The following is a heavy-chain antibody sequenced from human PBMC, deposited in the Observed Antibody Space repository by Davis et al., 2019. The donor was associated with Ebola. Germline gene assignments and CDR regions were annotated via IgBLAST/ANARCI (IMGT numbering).Heavy chain of an antibody. Sequence: ASVKVSCKASGYTFTGYYMHWVRQAPGQGLEWMGWINPNSGGTNYAQKFQGWVTMTRDTSISTAYMELSSLRSEDTAVYYCARGFIAARPGYYYGMDVWGQGTTVTVSS. J-gene: IGHJ6*02. V-gene: IGHV1-2*04. D-gene: IGHD6-6*01. CDR2: INPNSGGT. CDR1: GYTFTGYY. CDR3: ARGFIAARPGYYYGMDV.